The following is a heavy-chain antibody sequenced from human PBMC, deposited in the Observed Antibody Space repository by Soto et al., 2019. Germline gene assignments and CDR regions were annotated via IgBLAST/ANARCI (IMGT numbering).Heavy chain of an antibody. CDR2: IYYSGRT. V-gene: IGHV4-39*01. D-gene: IGHD3-10*01. CDR3: ARHRPGDYGSGLDY. CDR1: GVSISSGGYY. Sequence: SETLSLTCTVSGVSISSGGYYWSWIRQHPGKGLEWIGYIYYSGRTYYNPSLKSRATMSVDMSKNQFSLKLSSVTATDTAIYFCARHRPGDYGSGLDYWGQGSLVTVSS. J-gene: IGHJ4*02.